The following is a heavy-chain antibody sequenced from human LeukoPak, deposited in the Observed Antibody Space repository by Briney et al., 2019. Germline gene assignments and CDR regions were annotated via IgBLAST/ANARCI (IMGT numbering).Heavy chain of an antibody. V-gene: IGHV1-69*05. Sequence: ASVKVSCKASGGTFSSYAISWVRQAPGQGLEWMGGIIPIFGTANYAQKFQGRVTITTDESMSTAYMELSSLRSEGTAVYYCASGQGGDYVIYYWGQGTLVTVSS. D-gene: IGHD4-17*01. CDR2: IIPIFGTA. J-gene: IGHJ4*02. CDR3: ASGQGGDYVIYY. CDR1: GGTFSSYA.